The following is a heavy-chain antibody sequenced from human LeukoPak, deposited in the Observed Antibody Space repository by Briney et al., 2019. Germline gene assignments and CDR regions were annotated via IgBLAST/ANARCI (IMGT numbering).Heavy chain of an antibody. Sequence: PGGSLRLSCAASGFTFSHSAMSWVRQAPGKGLEWISTISGSGSDTNYADSVKGRFTISRDNAKNSLYLQMNSLRAEDTAVYYCARDRGRYSYGYYYWGQGTLVTVSS. J-gene: IGHJ4*02. V-gene: IGHV3-11*06. D-gene: IGHD5-18*01. CDR1: GFTFSHSA. CDR2: ISGSGSDT. CDR3: ARDRGRYSYGYYY.